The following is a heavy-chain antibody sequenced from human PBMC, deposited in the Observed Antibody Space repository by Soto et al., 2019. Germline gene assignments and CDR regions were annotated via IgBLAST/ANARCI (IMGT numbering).Heavy chain of an antibody. D-gene: IGHD2-2*01. Sequence: PSETLSLTCTVSGDCISSQYWSWTRQPPGKGLEWIGYIYYSGSTNYNPSLKSRVTISVDKSKNQFSLKLISVTSADTAVYYCARLVVPAAKFDYWGQGTLVTVS. CDR1: GDCISSQY. CDR2: IYYSGST. CDR3: ARLVVPAAKFDY. J-gene: IGHJ4*02. V-gene: IGHV4-59*11.